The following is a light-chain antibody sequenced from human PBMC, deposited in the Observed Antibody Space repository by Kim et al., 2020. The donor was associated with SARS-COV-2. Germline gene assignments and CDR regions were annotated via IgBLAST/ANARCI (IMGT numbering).Light chain of an antibody. CDR1: QSISNY. V-gene: IGKV1-5*03. Sequence: DIQMTHSPSTLSASVGDRVTITCRATQSISNYLAWYQQKPGKAPKFLFYKASSLESGVPSRFSGSGYGTAFTLTISSLQPDDLKTYSCQQYSSYPYTFGKGTKLDIK. CDR2: KAS. CDR3: QQYSSYPYT. J-gene: IGKJ2*01.